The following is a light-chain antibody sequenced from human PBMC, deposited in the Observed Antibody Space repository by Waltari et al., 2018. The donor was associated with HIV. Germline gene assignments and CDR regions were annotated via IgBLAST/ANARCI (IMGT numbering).Light chain of an antibody. CDR1: STDVGGYNY. CDR2: DVS. V-gene: IGLV2-14*03. J-gene: IGLJ3*02. CDR3: ESYTSTSVWV. Sequence: QSALTQPASVSGSPGQSITISCTGSSTDVGGYNYVSWYQQHPGKAPRLMIYDVSTRPSGVSDRFSGSKSGDTASLTISGLQPEDEADYYCESYTSTSVWVFGGGTRLTVL.